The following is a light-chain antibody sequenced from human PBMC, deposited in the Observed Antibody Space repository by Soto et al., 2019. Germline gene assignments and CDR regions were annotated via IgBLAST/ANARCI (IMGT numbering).Light chain of an antibody. CDR1: QTISSW. CDR3: QHYNSYSEA. V-gene: IGKV1-5*03. CDR2: KAS. J-gene: IGKJ1*01. Sequence: DIQMTQSPSTLSGSVGDRVTITFRASQTISSWLAWYQQKPGKAPKLLIYKASTLKSGVPSRFRGSGSGTEFTLTISSLQPDDFATYYCQHYNSYSEAFGQGTKV.